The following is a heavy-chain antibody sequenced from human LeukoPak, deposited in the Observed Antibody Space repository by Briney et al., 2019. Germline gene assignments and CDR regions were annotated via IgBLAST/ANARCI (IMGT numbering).Heavy chain of an antibody. CDR3: ARDRQGYCTNGVCPDYFDY. V-gene: IGHV4-31*03. D-gene: IGHD2-8*01. CDR1: GGSISSGGYY. Sequence: SQTLSLTCTVSGGSISSGGYYWSWIRQHPGKGLEWIGYIYYSGSTYYNPSLKGRVTISVDTSKNQFSLKLSSVTAADTAVYYCARDRQGYCTNGVCPDYFDYWGQGTLVTVSS. J-gene: IGHJ4*02. CDR2: IYYSGST.